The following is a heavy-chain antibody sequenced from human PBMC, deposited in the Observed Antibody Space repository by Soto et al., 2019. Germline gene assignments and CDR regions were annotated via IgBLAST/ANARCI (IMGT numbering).Heavy chain of an antibody. CDR1: GLTVSSNY. J-gene: IGHJ6*02. V-gene: IGHV3-23*01. CDR2: ISGSGGST. CDR3: AKLNYDILTGYTDV. D-gene: IGHD3-9*01. Sequence: GGSLRLSCAASGLTVSSNYMSWVRQAPGKGLEWVSGISGSGGSTYYADSVKGRFTISRDNSKNTLYLQMNSLRAEDTAVYYCAKLNYDILTGYTDVWGQGTTVTVSS.